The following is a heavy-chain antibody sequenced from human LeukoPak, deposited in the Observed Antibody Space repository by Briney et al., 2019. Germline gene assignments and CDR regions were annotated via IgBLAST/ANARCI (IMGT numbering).Heavy chain of an antibody. J-gene: IGHJ5*02. V-gene: IGHV1-69*05. CDR2: IIPIFGTA. CDR3: ASLRTGTNNWFDP. CDR1: GGTFSSYA. Sequence: ASVKVSCKASGGTFSSYAISWVRQAPGQGLEWVGGIIPIFGTANYAQKFQGRVTITTDESTSTAYMELSSLRSEDTAVYYCASLRTGTNNWFDPWGQGTLVTVSS. D-gene: IGHD1-1*01.